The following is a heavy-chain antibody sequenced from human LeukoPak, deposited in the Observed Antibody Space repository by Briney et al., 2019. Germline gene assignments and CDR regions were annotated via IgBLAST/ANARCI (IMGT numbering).Heavy chain of an antibody. J-gene: IGHJ3*02. CDR1: GFTFSSYA. CDR3: AREIEDGDYAFAFDI. CDR2: ISYDGSNK. V-gene: IGHV3-30-3*01. D-gene: IGHD4-17*01. Sequence: PGRSLRLSCAASGFTFSSYAMHWVRQAPGKGLEWVAVISYDGSNKYYADSVKGRFTISRDNSKNTPYLQMNSLRAEDTAVYYCAREIEDGDYAFAFDIWGQGTMVTVSS.